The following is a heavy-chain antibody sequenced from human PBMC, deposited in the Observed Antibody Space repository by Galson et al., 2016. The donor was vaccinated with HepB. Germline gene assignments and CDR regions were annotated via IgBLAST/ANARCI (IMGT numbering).Heavy chain of an antibody. CDR1: GYTFTNYG. CDR3: ARPGPDRADALDF. CDR2: ISGYSGKT. Sequence: SVKVSCKASGYTFTNYGISWVRQAPGQGLEWMGWISGYSGKTDYAQKFQGRVTMTIDTSTAKAYMELRSLRFDDTAVDYFARPGPDRADALDFWGQGAMVTVAA. D-gene: IGHD3-16*02. V-gene: IGHV1-18*01. J-gene: IGHJ3*01.